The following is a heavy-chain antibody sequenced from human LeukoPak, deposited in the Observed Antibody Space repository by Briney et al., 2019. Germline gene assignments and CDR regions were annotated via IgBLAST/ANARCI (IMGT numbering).Heavy chain of an antibody. V-gene: IGHV3-23*01. D-gene: IGHD6-19*01. CDR2: ISGGGGAT. J-gene: IGHJ4*02. CDR3: AKKFARGYSSGWYLDY. CDR1: GFTFSSYA. Sequence: GGSLRLSCAASGFTFSSYALSWVRQAPGKGLEWVSAISGGGGATYYTDSVKGRFTISRDNSKNTLYLQMNSLRAEDTAVYYCAKKFARGYSSGWYLDYWGQGTLVTVSS.